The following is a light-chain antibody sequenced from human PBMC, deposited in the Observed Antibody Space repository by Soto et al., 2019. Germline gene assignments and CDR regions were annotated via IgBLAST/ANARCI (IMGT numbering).Light chain of an antibody. CDR2: GAS. J-gene: IGKJ4*01. CDR1: QSVSLTA. Sequence: EIVLTQSPGTLSLSPGERATLSCSASQSVSLTALAWYQHKPGQAPRLLIYGASFRATGIPHRFSGSGAGTDFTLTISSLESEDAAVYYCQQYSSSLLTFGGGTKVDI. V-gene: IGKV3-20*01. CDR3: QQYSSSLLT.